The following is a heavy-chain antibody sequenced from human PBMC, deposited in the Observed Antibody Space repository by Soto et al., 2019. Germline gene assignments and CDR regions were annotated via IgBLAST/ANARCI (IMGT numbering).Heavy chain of an antibody. J-gene: IGHJ6*02. V-gene: IGHV4-31*02. Sequence: TLSLTCTVSGGFISSGGYYWAWIRQHPGKGLEWIGYIYHSGSTYYNPSLKSRVTISVDTSENQFSLRLSSVTAADTAIYYCARERCSTGCPMDVWGHGATVTVSS. D-gene: IGHD2-2*01. CDR3: ARERCSTGCPMDV. CDR1: GGFISSGGYY. CDR2: IYHSGST.